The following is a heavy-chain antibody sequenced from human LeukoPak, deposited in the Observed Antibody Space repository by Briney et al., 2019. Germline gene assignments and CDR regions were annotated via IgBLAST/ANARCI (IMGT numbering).Heavy chain of an antibody. Sequence: PGGSLRLSCAASGFTFSSYSMNWVRQAPGKGLEWVSSISSSSNYIYYADSVKGRFTISRDNAKNSLYLQMNSLRAEDTAVYYCASSSDDCGGDCYRAFAIWGQGTMVTVSS. CDR2: ISSSSNYI. D-gene: IGHD2-21*02. CDR1: GFTFSSYS. V-gene: IGHV3-21*01. J-gene: IGHJ3*02. CDR3: ASSSDDCGGDCYRAFAI.